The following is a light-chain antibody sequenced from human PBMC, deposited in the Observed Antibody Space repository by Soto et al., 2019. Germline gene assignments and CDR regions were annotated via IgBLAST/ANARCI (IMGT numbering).Light chain of an antibody. CDR2: DAS. CDR1: QTVSSY. CDR3: QQRSDWPST. V-gene: IGKV3-11*01. Sequence: EIVLTQSPATLSLSPGDRATLSCRASQTVSSYLACYQQKPGQAPRLLIYDASSRATGIPARFSGSGSGTDFTLTITLLAPEDFAVYYCQQRSDWPSTFGGGTKVEIK. J-gene: IGKJ4*01.